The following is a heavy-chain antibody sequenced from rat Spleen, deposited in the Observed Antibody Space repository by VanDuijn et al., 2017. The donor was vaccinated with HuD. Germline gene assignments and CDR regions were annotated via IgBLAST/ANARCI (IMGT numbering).Heavy chain of an antibody. CDR3: ARQKGGYFDY. CDR2: ISYDGSST. J-gene: IGHJ2*01. CDR1: GFTFSNYD. D-gene: IGHD1-11*01. Sequence: EVQLVESGGGLVQPGRSMKLSCAASGFTFSNYDMAWVRQAPKKGLEWVATISYDGSSTNYRDSVKGRFTISRDNAKSTLYLQMDSLRSEDTATYYCARQKGGYFDYWGQGVMVTVSS. V-gene: IGHV5-7*01.